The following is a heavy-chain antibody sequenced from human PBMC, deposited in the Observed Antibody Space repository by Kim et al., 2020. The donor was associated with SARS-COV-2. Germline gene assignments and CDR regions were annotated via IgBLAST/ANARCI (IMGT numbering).Heavy chain of an antibody. J-gene: IGHJ4*02. CDR3: AKASPVVPSLSDY. CDR2: IWYDGSNK. CDR1: GFTFSSYA. V-gene: IGHV3-33*06. Sequence: GGSLRLSCAASGFTFSSYAMHWVRQAPGKGLEWVAVIWYDGSNKYYADSVKGRFTISRDNSKNTLYLQMNSLRAEDTAVYYCAKASPVVPSLSDYWGQGTLVTVSS. D-gene: IGHD2-15*01.